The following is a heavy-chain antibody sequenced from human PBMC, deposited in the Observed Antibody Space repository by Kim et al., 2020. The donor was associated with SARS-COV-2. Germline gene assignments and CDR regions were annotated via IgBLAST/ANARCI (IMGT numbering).Heavy chain of an antibody. CDR1: GYTFTTYF. J-gene: IGHJ4*02. CDR3: ARDTGGLDY. Sequence: ASVKVSCKASGYTFTTYFMHWVRQAPGQRLEWMGWINGGNGNTKYSQKFQGRVTITRDTSASTAYMELSSLRSEDTAVYYCARDTGGLDYWGQGTLVIVSA. D-gene: IGHD3-16*01. V-gene: IGHV1-3*01. CDR2: INGGNGNT.